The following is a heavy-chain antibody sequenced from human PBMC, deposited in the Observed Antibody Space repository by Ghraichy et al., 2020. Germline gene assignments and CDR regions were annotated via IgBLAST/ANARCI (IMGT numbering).Heavy chain of an antibody. V-gene: IGHV3-23*01. CDR3: AKDSGWLHDY. D-gene: IGHD5-24*01. Sequence: GGSMRLSCAASGFSVSNYGMSWVRQAPGKGLEWVSAVRASGGITYYADSVKGRFTVSRDTSKNTGYLQMNSLRAEDTAVYYCAKDSGWLHDYWGQGNLVTVSS. CDR1: GFSVSNYG. J-gene: IGHJ4*02. CDR2: VRASGGIT.